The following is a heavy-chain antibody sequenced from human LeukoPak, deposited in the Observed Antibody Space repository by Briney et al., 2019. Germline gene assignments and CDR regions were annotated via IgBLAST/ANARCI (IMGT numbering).Heavy chain of an antibody. D-gene: IGHD2-2*01. V-gene: IGHV3-30*03. CDR3: ARSDGYCSSTRCYNWFDP. Sequence: GGSLRLPCAASGFTFSSYGMHWVRQAPGKGLEWVAVISYDGSNKYYADSVKGRFTISRDNSKNTLYLQMNSLRAEDTAVYCCARSDGYCSSTRCYNWFDPWGQGTLVTVSS. J-gene: IGHJ5*02. CDR2: ISYDGSNK. CDR1: GFTFSSYG.